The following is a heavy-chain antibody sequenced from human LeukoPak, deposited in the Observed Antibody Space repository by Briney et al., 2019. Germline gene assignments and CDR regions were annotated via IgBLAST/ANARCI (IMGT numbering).Heavy chain of an antibody. CDR1: AYFISSGYY. CDR2: IYHSGNT. V-gene: IGHV4-38-2*02. CDR3: ARADYSSSWSHEYFYMDV. D-gene: IGHD6-13*01. J-gene: IGHJ6*03. Sequence: PSETLSLTCTVSAYFISSGYYWGWIRQPPGKGLEWIGSIYHSGNTYYNPSLKSRVTMSVDTSKNQFSLNLRSVTAADTAVYYCARADYSSSWSHEYFYMDVWGKGTTVTVSS.